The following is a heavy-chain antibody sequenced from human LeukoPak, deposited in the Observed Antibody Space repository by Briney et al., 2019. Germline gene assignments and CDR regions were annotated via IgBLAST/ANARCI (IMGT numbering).Heavy chain of an antibody. CDR2: ISSSGSTI. D-gene: IGHD2-2*01. CDR3: ARAIDCSSTSCTYYYYYYMDV. J-gene: IGHJ6*03. V-gene: IGHV3-48*03. Sequence: GGSLRLSCAASGFTFSSYEMNWVRQAPGKGLEWVSYISSSGSTIYYADSVKGRFTISRDNAKNSLYLQMNSLRAEDTAVYYCARAIDCSSTSCTYYYYYYMDVWGKGTTVTVSS. CDR1: GFTFSSYE.